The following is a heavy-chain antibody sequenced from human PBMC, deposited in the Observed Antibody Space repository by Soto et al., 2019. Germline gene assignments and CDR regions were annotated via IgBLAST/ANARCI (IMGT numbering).Heavy chain of an antibody. CDR1: GYSFSSFW. V-gene: IGHV5-10-1*01. CDR3: AKRGWNYQVYHYYYAMDV. CDR2: IDPSDSYI. J-gene: IGHJ6*02. D-gene: IGHD1-7*01. Sequence: HGESLKISCEGSGYSFSSFWISWVRQMPGKGLEWVGRIDPSDSYINYSPSFQGRVTISADKSSSTAYLQWSSLEASDTGIYYCAKRGWNYQVYHYYYAMDVWGQGTTVTVSS.